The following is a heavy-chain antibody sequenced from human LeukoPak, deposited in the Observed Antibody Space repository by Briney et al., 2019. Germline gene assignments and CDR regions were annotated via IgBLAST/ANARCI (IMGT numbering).Heavy chain of an antibody. CDR3: ATLMPPSLARGVNPAAAFDI. CDR2: IKPILGRP. V-gene: IGHV1-69*04. J-gene: IGHJ3*02. CDR1: GGTFYTYG. D-gene: IGHD3-10*01. Sequence: SVKVSCKASGGTFYTYGLSWVRQAPGQGLEWLGRIKPILGRPSYAQKFQGRLTITADKSTDTAYMDLSSLRSEDTAVYYCATLMPPSLARGVNPAAAFDIWGQGTTVTVSS.